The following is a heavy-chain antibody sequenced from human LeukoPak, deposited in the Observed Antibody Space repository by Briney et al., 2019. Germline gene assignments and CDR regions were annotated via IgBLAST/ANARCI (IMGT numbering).Heavy chain of an antibody. CDR2: IWYDGSNK. Sequence: GGSLRLSCAASGFTFSNHGMHWVRQAPGKGPEWVALIWYDGSNKYYGDSVKGRFTISRDNSKNTLFLQMNSLRDEDTAMYYCAKVSPISPSGYLDYWGQGTPVTVSS. CDR3: AKVSPISPSGYLDY. V-gene: IGHV3-30*02. CDR1: GFTFSNHG. J-gene: IGHJ4*02. D-gene: IGHD3-3*01.